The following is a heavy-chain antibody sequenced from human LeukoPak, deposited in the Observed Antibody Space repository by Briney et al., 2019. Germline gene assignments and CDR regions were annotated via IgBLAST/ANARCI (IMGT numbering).Heavy chain of an antibody. J-gene: IGHJ6*02. CDR1: GFTFRDYA. CDR3: AKGAAVAGEHFYGMDV. V-gene: IGHV3-23*01. Sequence: GGSLRLSCAASGFTFRDYAMTWVRQAPGKGLEWVSAISGSGGSTFDVGSVKGRFTISRDTSKNTLYLQMTSLRAEDTATYYCAKGAAVAGEHFYGMDVWGQGTTVTVSS. D-gene: IGHD6-19*01. CDR2: ISGSGGST.